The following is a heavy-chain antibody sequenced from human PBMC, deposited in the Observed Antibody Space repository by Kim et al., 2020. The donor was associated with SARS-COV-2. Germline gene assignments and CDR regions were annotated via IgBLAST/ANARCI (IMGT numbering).Heavy chain of an antibody. V-gene: IGHV3-30*18. CDR3: AKIGGY. J-gene: IGHJ4*02. CDR1: GFTFSDYG. D-gene: IGHD3-16*01. Sequence: GGSLRLSCAASGFTFSDYGMHWVRQAPGKGLEWVALISYDGSNGYYADSLKGRFTISRDNSKNTLYLQMNSLRAEDTAVYYCAKIGGYWGQGTLVTVSS. CDR2: ISYDGSNG.